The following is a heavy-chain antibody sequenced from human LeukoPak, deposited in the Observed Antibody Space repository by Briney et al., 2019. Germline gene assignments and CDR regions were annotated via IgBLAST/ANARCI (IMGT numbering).Heavy chain of an antibody. CDR3: ARDTPRDTAMVT. CDR1: GGSISSYY. D-gene: IGHD5-18*01. Sequence: SETLSLTCTVSGGSISSYYWSWIRQPPGMGLEWIGYIYYSGSTNYNPSLKSRVTISVDTSKNQFSLKLSSVTAADTAVYYCARDTPRDTAMVTWGQGTLVTVSS. CDR2: IYYSGST. J-gene: IGHJ5*02. V-gene: IGHV4-59*01.